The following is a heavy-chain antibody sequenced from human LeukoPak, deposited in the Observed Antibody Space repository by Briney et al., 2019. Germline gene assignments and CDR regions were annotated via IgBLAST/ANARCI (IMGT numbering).Heavy chain of an antibody. J-gene: IGHJ4*02. CDR3: AREGLGGYAAVDY. CDR2: INPNSGGT. Sequence: ASVKVSCKASGYTFTGNYMHWVRQAPGQGLECMGWINPNSGGTNYAQKFQGRVTMTSDTSISTAYMELSRLRSDDTAVYYCAREGLGGYAAVDYWGQGTLVTVSS. D-gene: IGHD3-16*01. CDR1: GYTFTGNY. V-gene: IGHV1-2*02.